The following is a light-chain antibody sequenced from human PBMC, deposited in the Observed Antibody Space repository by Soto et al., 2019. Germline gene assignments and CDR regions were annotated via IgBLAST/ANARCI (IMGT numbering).Light chain of an antibody. CDR1: ESVSTN. J-gene: IGKJ5*01. CDR3: QQRSNWPGT. CDR2: GAS. V-gene: IGKV3-15*01. Sequence: EIEMTQSPATLSLAPGERVTLSCRASESVSTNLAWYQQKAGQAPRLLIYGASTRATGIPARFSGSGSGTEFTLTISGLQSEDFAVYYCQQRSNWPGTFGQGTRLEI.